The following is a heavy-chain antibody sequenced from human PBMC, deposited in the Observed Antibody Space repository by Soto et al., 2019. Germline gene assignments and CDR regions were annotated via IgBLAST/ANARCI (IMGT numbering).Heavy chain of an antibody. V-gene: IGHV4-31*03. CDR1: GGSISSGGYY. CDR3: ASAASYYDSSGLFGGFDY. D-gene: IGHD3-22*01. J-gene: IGHJ4*02. Sequence: SETLSLTCTVSGGSISSGGYYWSWIRQHPGKGLEWIGYIYYSGSTYYNPSLKSRVTISVDTSKNQFSLKLSSVTAADTAVYYCASAASYYDSSGLFGGFDYWGQGTLVTVSS. CDR2: IYYSGST.